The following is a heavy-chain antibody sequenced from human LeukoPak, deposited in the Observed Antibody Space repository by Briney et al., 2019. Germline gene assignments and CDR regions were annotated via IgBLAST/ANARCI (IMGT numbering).Heavy chain of an antibody. J-gene: IGHJ6*03. CDR3: TRGSIAYYYMGV. D-gene: IGHD3-22*01. Sequence: SETLSLTCTVSGGSISSYYWSWIRQPPGKGLEWIGHIYYSGSTNYNPSLKSRVTISVDTSKNQFSLKLSSVTAADTAVYYCTRGSIAYYYMGVWGKGTTVTISS. CDR1: GGSISSYY. V-gene: IGHV4-59*01. CDR2: IYYSGST.